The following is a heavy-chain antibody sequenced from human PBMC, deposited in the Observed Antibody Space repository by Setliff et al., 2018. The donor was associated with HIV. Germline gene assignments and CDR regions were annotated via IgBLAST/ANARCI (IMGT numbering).Heavy chain of an antibody. CDR1: GYSFTNYW. V-gene: IGHV5-51*01. CDR2: IYPIDSDT. CDR3: GRSGKSGELYAY. J-gene: IGHJ4*02. Sequence: PGESLKISCKGSGYSFTNYWVGWVRQMPGRGLEWMGIIYPIDSDTKYSPSFWGRVTISVDKSTNTAYLHWNSLRPADTAMYYCGRSGKSGELYAYWGQGTLVTVSS. D-gene: IGHD3-10*01.